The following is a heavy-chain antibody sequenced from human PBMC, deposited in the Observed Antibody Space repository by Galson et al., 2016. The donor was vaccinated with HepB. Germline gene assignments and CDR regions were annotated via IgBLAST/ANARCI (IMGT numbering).Heavy chain of an antibody. CDR3: ARVSSCYELMDC. V-gene: IGHV3-7*03. CDR2: ISDDGGKT. Sequence: SLRLSCAASGFSIRKYWMQWVRLVPGKGLEWVASISDDGGKTYHADSVKGRFTISRDTAKNSLYLQMNSLRAEDTAVYFCARVSSCYELMDCWGQGAEVTVSS. J-gene: IGHJ4*02. D-gene: IGHD3-3*01. CDR1: GFSIRKYW.